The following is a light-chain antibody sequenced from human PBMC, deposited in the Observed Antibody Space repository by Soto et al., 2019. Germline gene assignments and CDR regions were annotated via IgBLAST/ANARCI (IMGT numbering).Light chain of an antibody. V-gene: IGLV1-51*01. CDR1: SSDIGNNY. CDR2: DNN. Sequence: QSVLTQPPSVSAAPGQKVTISCSASSSDIGNNYVSWYQQLPGTAPKLLIYDNNRRPSGIPDRFSGSKSGTSATLDITGLQTGDEADYYCGTWDTSLPVVFGGGTKLTVL. J-gene: IGLJ2*01. CDR3: GTWDTSLPVV.